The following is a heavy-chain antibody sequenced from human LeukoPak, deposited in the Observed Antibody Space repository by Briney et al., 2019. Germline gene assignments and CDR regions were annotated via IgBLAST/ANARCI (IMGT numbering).Heavy chain of an antibody. CDR3: ARGMYGDYLLLAV. Sequence: GASVKVSCKASGYTFTGYYMHWVRQAPGQGLEWMGWINPNSGGTNYAQKFQGWVTMTRDTSISTAYMELSRLRSDDTAVYYCARGMYGDYLLLAVWGQGTLVTVSS. J-gene: IGHJ4*02. D-gene: IGHD4-17*01. V-gene: IGHV1-2*04. CDR2: INPNSGGT. CDR1: GYTFTGYY.